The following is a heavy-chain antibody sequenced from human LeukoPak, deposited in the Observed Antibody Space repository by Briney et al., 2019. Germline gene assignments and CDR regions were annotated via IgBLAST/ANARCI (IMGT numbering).Heavy chain of an antibody. CDR3: AREDYCSGGSCLENWFDP. D-gene: IGHD2-15*01. J-gene: IGHJ5*02. V-gene: IGHV3-74*01. Sequence: GGSLRLSCAASGFILSNYWMHWVRQAPGKGPVWVSRINSDGSNTRYADSVKGRFTISRDNAKNTLYLQMNSLRDEDTAVYYCAREDYCSGGSCLENWFDPWGQGTLVIVSS. CDR1: GFILSNYW. CDR2: INSDGSNT.